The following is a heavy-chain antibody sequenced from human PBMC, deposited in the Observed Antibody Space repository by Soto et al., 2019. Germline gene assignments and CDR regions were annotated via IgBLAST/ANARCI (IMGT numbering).Heavy chain of an antibody. V-gene: IGHV3-11*01. CDR3: ARERFLEWLLSGFDY. CDR1: GFTFSDYY. Sequence: GGSLRLSCAASGFTFSDYYMSWIRQAPGKGLEWVSYISSSGSTIYYADSVKGRFTISRDNAKNSLYLQMNSLRAEDTAVYYCARERFLEWLLSGFDYWGQGTLVTVSS. J-gene: IGHJ4*02. D-gene: IGHD3-3*01. CDR2: ISSSGSTI.